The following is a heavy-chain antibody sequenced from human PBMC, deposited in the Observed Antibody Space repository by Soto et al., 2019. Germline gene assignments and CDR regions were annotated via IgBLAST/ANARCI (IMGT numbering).Heavy chain of an antibody. D-gene: IGHD5-18*01. V-gene: IGHV4-34*01. CDR3: AKDAPIIPNNFGYSPKDYGMDV. J-gene: IGHJ6*02. CDR1: VGSFSGYY. CDR2: INHSGST. Sequence: SETLSLTCAVYVGSFSGYYWSWIRQPPGKGLEWIGEINHSGSTNYNPSLKSRVTISVDTSKNQFSLKLSSVTAEDTAIYYCAKDAPIIPNNFGYSPKDYGMDVWGQGTTVTVSS.